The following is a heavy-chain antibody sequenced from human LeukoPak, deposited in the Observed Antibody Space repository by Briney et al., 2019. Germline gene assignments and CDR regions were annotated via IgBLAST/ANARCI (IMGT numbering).Heavy chain of an antibody. CDR2: IYHSGST. CDR1: GGSISSSNW. V-gene: IGHV4-4*02. Sequence: SGTLSLTCAVSGGSISSSNWWSWVGKPPGKGLEWIGEIYHSGSTNYNPSLKSRVTISVDKSKNQFSLKLSSVTAADTAVYYCAREIVGATGAFDIWGQGTMVTVSS. CDR3: AREIVGATGAFDI. J-gene: IGHJ3*02. D-gene: IGHD1-26*01.